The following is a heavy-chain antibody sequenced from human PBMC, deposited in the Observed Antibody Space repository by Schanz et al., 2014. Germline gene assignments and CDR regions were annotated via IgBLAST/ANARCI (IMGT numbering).Heavy chain of an antibody. CDR2: ISYDGSTK. V-gene: IGHV3-30*03. Sequence: QVQLVESGGGVVQPGRSLRLSCAASGFTFSTYGIHWVRQAPGKGLEWVAVISYDGSTKYYADSVKGRITISRDNSKNTLYLQLNSLRAEDTAVYYCARVPRRVTTRGGGSRYYFDYWGQGTLVTVSS. D-gene: IGHD4-17*01. J-gene: IGHJ4*02. CDR1: GFTFSTYG. CDR3: ARVPRRVTTRGGGSRYYFDY.